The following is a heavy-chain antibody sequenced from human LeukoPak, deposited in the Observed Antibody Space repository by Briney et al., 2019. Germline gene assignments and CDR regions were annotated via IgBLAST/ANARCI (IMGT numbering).Heavy chain of an antibody. V-gene: IGHV3-74*01. Sequence: GGSLRLSCAASGFTFSGAWMHWVRQAPGKGLVRVSRINNDGSTTRHADSVKGRFTISRDNARNTLYLQMNSLRVEDTAVYYCARVSGPGMNEYYHLWGQGTLVTVSS. J-gene: IGHJ1*01. CDR2: INNDGSTT. D-gene: IGHD3-10*01. CDR3: ARVSGPGMNEYYHL. CDR1: GFTFSGAW.